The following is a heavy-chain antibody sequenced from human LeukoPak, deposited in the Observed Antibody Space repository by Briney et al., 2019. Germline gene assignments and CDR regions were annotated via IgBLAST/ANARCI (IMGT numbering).Heavy chain of an antibody. CDR2: ISAYNGNT. CDR3: ARDNMYNWNPHYYYGMDV. CDR1: GYTFTSYG. V-gene: IGHV1-18*01. D-gene: IGHD1-20*01. Sequence: ASVKVSCKASGYTFTSYGISWVRQAPGQGLEWMGWISAYNGNTNYAQKLRGRVTMTTDTSTSTAYMELRSLRSDDTAVYYCARDNMYNWNPHYYYGMDVWGQGTTVTVSS. J-gene: IGHJ6*02.